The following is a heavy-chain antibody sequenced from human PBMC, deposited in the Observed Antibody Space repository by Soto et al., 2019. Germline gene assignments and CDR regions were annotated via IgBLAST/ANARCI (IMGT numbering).Heavy chain of an antibody. J-gene: IGHJ6*02. D-gene: IGHD2-15*01. CDR3: ARGSACSGGSCYSIWTLHFYYYGMDV. CDR2: IIPIFGTA. CDR1: GGTFSSYA. Sequence: SVKVSCKASGGTFSSYAISCVRQAPGQGLEWMGGIIPIFGTANYAQKFQGRVTITADESTSTAYMELSSLRSEDTAVYYCARGSACSGGSCYSIWTLHFYYYGMDVWGQGTTVTVSS. V-gene: IGHV1-69*13.